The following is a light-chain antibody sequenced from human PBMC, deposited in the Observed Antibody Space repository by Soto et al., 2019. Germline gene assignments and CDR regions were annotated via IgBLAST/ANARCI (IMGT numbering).Light chain of an antibody. CDR3: QSYDSSLSGWL. CDR2: GDS. J-gene: IGLJ3*02. V-gene: IGLV1-40*01. CDR1: SSNIGAGYN. Sequence: QSVLTQPPSVSGAPGQRVTISCTGSSSNIGAGYNVHWYQQVPGTAPKLLIYGDSNRPSWVPDRFSGDKSGTSASLAITGLQAEDEADYYCQSYDSSLSGWLFGGGTKLTVL.